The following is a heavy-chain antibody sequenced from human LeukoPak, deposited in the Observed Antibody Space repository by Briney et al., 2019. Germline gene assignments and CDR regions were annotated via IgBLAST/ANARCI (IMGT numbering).Heavy chain of an antibody. CDR3: ASVHISRTFDF. J-gene: IGHJ3*01. D-gene: IGHD2-21*01. Sequence: RGESLKISCKGSGYSFTSYWIGWVRQMPGKGLEWMGIIYPGDSDTRYSPSFQGQVTISADKSISTAYLQWSSLKVSDTAMYFCASVHISRTFDFWGQGTMVTVSS. CDR1: GYSFTSYW. CDR2: IYPGDSDT. V-gene: IGHV5-51*01.